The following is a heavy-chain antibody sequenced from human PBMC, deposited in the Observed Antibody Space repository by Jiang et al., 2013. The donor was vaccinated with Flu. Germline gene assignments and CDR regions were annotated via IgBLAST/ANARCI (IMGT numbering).Heavy chain of an antibody. CDR2: IRSRAYGGTT. CDR1: EFSFGDYA. D-gene: IGHD5-12*01. J-gene: IGHJ6*02. V-gene: IGHV3-49*04. CDR3: TRRHGYSLYHYYGMDV. Sequence: ASEFSFGDYAMNWVRQAPGKGPEWVGFIRSRAYGGTTEYVASVKGRFTISRDDSKRIAYLQMNSLRTEDSAVYYCTRRHGYSLYHYYGMDVWGPGTTVTVSS.